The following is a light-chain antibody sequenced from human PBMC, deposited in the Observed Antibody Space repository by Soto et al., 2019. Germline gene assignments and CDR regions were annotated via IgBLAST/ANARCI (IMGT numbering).Light chain of an antibody. CDR1: SSDVGGYNY. V-gene: IGLV2-14*03. CDR3: SSYTSSSTLV. Sequence: QSVLTQPASVSESPGQSITISCTGTSSDVGGYNYVSWYQQHPGKAPKFLIYDVSNRPSGVSNRFSGSKSGNTASLTISGLQAEDEADYYCSSYTSSSTLVFGGGTKVTVL. J-gene: IGLJ2*01. CDR2: DVS.